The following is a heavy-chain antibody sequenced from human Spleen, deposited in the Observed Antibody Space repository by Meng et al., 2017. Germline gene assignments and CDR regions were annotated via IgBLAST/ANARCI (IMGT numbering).Heavy chain of an antibody. CDR2: INHGGSA. J-gene: IGHJ4*02. CDR3: ARRLPTVPFDY. V-gene: IGHV4-34*01. D-gene: IGHD4-17*01. Sequence: QGQLQQWGAGLLKPSETLSLTCAVYGGSLSGYYWSWIRQPPGKGLEWIGEINHGGSAKYNPSLKSRVTISVDTSKNQFSLKLSSVTAADTAVYYCARRLPTVPFDYWGQGTLVTVSS. CDR1: GGSLSGYY.